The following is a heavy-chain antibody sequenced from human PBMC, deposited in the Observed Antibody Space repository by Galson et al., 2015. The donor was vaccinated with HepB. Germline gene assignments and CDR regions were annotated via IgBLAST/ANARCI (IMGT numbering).Heavy chain of an antibody. J-gene: IGHJ6*02. CDR1: GGTFSSYA. V-gene: IGHV1-69*13. Sequence: SVKVSCKASGGTFSSYAISWVRQAPGQGLEWMGGIIPIFGTANYAQKFQGRVTITADESTSTAYMELSSLRSEDTAVYYCASGYCSGGSCYSNYYYGMDVWGQGTTVTVSS. D-gene: IGHD2-15*01. CDR3: ASGYCSGGSCYSNYYYGMDV. CDR2: IIPIFGTA.